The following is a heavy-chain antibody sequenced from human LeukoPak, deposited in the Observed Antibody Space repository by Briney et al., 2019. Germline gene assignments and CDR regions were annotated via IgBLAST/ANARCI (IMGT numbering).Heavy chain of an antibody. J-gene: IGHJ4*02. Sequence: GGSLRLSCAASGFTFSSYAMSWVRQALGKGPEWVSAISGSGGSTYYADSVKGRFTISRDNSKNTLYLQMNSLRAEDTAVYYCARQLGYCSDGNCYFDYWGQGTLVTVSS. CDR1: GFTFSSYA. CDR2: ISGSGGST. V-gene: IGHV3-23*01. CDR3: ARQLGYCSDGNCYFDY. D-gene: IGHD2-15*01.